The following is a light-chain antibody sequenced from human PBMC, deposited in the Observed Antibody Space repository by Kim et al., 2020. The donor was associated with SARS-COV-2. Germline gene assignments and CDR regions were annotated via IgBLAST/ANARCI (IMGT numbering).Light chain of an antibody. V-gene: IGKV1-16*01. J-gene: IGKJ3*01. CDR3: QQYGNFPLT. CDR2: AAS. CDR1: QAINY. Sequence: SASVGDRVTITWRASQAINYLAWFQHKPGKAPKSLIYAASSLQSGVPSRFSGSGSGTDFTLTISSLQPEDFATYYCQQYGNFPLTFGPGTRVDFK.